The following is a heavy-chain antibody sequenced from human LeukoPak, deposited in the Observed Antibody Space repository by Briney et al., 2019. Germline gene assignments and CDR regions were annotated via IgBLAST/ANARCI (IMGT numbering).Heavy chain of an antibody. D-gene: IGHD3-16*02. CDR1: GGSVNSGSYY. Sequence: SETLSLTCTVSGGSVNSGSYYWSWIRQPPGKGLEWIGYIYYSGSTNYNPSLKSRVTISVDTSKNQFSLKLSSVTAADTAVYYCAGELTTFGGVIVIPSGWFDPWGQGTLVTVSS. J-gene: IGHJ5*02. V-gene: IGHV4-61*01. CDR2: IYYSGST. CDR3: AGELTTFGGVIVIPSGWFDP.